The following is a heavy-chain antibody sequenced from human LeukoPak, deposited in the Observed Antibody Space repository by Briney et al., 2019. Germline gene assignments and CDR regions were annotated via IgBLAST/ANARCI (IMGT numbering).Heavy chain of an antibody. Sequence: SETLSLTCAVYGGSFSGYYWSWIRQPPGKGLEWIGEINHRGSTNHNPPLKSRVTISVDTSKNQFSLKLSSVTAADTAVYYCARGNMVRGVIIPDWGQGTLVTVSS. CDR3: ARGNMVRGVIIPD. J-gene: IGHJ4*02. CDR1: GGSFSGYY. CDR2: INHRGST. V-gene: IGHV4-34*01. D-gene: IGHD3-10*01.